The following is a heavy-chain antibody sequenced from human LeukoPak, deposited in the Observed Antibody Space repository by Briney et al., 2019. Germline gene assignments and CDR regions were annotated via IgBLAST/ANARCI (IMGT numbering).Heavy chain of an antibody. CDR3: ADFGSGSYIFDY. CDR2: ISGSGGST. Sequence: GGSLRPSCVVSGITLSNYGMSWVRQAPGKGLEWVAGISGSGGSTNYADSVKGRFTISRDNSKSTLYLQMNSLRGEDTALYYCADFGSGSYIFDYWGQGSLVTVSS. V-gene: IGHV3-23*01. J-gene: IGHJ4*02. D-gene: IGHD3-10*01. CDR1: GITLSNYG.